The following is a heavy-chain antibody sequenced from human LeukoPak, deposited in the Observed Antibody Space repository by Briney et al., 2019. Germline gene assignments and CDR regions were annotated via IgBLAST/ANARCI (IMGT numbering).Heavy chain of an antibody. D-gene: IGHD3-10*01. J-gene: IGHJ4*02. V-gene: IGHV4-59*01. CDR2: IYYSGST. CDR1: GGSISSYY. Sequence: SETLSLTRTVSGGSISSYYSSWIRHGPRKGLEWIWYIYYSGSTNYNPPLPSRVIISVDTTKNQFSLKLSSVTAADATVYHCARESVAGKLLYIDYWGQGTLVTVSS. CDR3: ARESVAGKLLYIDY.